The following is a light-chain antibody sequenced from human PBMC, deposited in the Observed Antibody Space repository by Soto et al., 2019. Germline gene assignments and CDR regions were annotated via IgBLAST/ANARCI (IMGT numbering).Light chain of an antibody. CDR1: QNIRSR. V-gene: IGKV1-5*01. CDR2: DAS. CDR3: QQYHSYWT. J-gene: IGKJ1*01. Sequence: DFQMTQSPSTLSASVGDRVTITCRASQNIRSRLAWFQQKPGKTPQLLIYDASSMESGVPQWFSGSGSEPEFTLAICRLQTDDFSPYDCQQYHSYWTFGQGPKV.